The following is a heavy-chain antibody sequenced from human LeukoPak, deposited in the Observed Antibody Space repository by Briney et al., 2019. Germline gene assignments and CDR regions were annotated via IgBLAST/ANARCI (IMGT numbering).Heavy chain of an antibody. CDR1: GYSFTAFY. CDR2: IHPRSGET. J-gene: IGHJ4*02. V-gene: IGHV1-2*02. CDR3: ARDGEYGTGSYYRGCFDY. D-gene: IGHD3-10*01. Sequence: ASVKVSCKASGYSFTAFYIHWVRQAPGQRLEWMGWIHPRSGETNYAYKFRGRVTMTRDTSISTTYMDLGSLGSDGTAVYYCARDGEYGTGSYYRGCFDYWGQGTLVTVSS.